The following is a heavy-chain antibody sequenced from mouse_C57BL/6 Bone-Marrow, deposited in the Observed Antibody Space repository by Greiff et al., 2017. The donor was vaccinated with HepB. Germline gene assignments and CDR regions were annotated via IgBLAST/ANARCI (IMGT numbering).Heavy chain of an antibody. V-gene: IGHV2-4*01. CDR3: AKNEDYPEFAY. Sequence: QVQLQQSGPGLVQPSQSLSITCTVSGFSLTSYGVHWVRQPPGKGLEWLGVIWSGGSTDYNAAFISRLSISKDNSKSQVFFKMNSLQADDTAIYYCAKNEDYPEFAYWGQGTLVTVSA. CDR2: IWSGGST. D-gene: IGHD2-4*01. CDR1: GFSLTSYG. J-gene: IGHJ3*01.